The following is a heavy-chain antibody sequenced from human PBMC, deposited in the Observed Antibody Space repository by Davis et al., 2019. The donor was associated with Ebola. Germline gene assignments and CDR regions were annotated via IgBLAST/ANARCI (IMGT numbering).Heavy chain of an antibody. Sequence: ASVKVSCKVSGYTLTQLSLNWVRQAPGKGPEWMGGLDPEDGETIYAQTFQGRVTMTEDTSADTAYMELGSLTSEDTAVYYCAISSIFGVDGAFDIWGQGTMVIVSS. V-gene: IGHV1-24*01. CDR2: LDPEDGET. D-gene: IGHD3-3*01. J-gene: IGHJ3*02. CDR3: AISSIFGVDGAFDI. CDR1: GYTLTQLS.